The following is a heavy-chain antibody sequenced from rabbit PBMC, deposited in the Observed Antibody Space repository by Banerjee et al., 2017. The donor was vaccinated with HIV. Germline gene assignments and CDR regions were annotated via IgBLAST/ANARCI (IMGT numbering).Heavy chain of an antibody. CDR2: IYIGSGGT. J-gene: IGHJ4*01. CDR1: GFSISSSDY. D-gene: IGHD6-1*01. V-gene: IGHV1S40*01. Sequence: QSLEESGGDLVKPEGSLTLTCTASGFSISSSDYMCWVRQAPGKGLEWIACIYIGSGGTHYATWAKGRFTISKTSSTTVTLQMTSLTAADTATYFCARGSGYSGYGYAPLDLWGPGTLVTVS. CDR3: ARGSGYSGYGYAPLDL.